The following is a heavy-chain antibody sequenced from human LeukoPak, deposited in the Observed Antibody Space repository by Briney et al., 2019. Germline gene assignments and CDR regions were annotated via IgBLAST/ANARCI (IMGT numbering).Heavy chain of an antibody. CDR2: IYYSGST. J-gene: IGHJ6*03. CDR3: ARTTEGGYTYDYFYYYYMDV. Sequence: SETLSLTCAVSGGSISSYYWSWLRQPPGKGVEWLGYIYYSGSTNYNPSLKSRVTISVDTSKNQFSLKLSSVTAAGTAVYYCARTTEGGYTYDYFYYYYMDVWGKGTTVTISS. CDR1: GGSISSYY. D-gene: IGHD5-18*01. V-gene: IGHV4-59*01.